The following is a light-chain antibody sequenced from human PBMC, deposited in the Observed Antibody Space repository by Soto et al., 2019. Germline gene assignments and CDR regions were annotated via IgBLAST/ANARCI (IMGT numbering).Light chain of an antibody. V-gene: IGKV3-15*01. CDR3: QQYNNWPFT. CDR1: QSVSSN. CDR2: GAS. Sequence: EIVMTHSPATLAVSPCERATLSPRASQSVSSNLAWYQQKPGQAPRLLIYGASTRATGIPARFSGSGSGTEFTLTISSLQSEDFAVYYCQQYNNWPFTFGPGTKVDIK. J-gene: IGKJ3*01.